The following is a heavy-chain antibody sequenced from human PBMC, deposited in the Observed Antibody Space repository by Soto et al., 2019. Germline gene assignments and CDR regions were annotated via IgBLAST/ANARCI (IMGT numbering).Heavy chain of an antibody. Sequence: SGPTLVNPTQPLMLTCSLSGFSLDTTGVGVGWIRQAPGKALDWLANIYWHDDKRYNPSLEGRLTITKDTSKNQVVLTMTDMDTADTATDYCARAYNRYYMWGQGTLVTVSS. J-gene: IGHJ4*02. CDR2: IYWHDDK. D-gene: IGHD3-10*01. CDR1: GFSLDTTGVG. CDR3: ARAYNRYYM. V-gene: IGHV2-5*01.